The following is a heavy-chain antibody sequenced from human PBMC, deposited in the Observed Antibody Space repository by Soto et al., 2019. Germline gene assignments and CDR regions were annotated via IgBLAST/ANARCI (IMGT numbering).Heavy chain of an antibody. J-gene: IGHJ4*02. D-gene: IGHD6-19*01. CDR2: ISSNGGST. CDR3: ARRSSGWYFDY. Sequence: GGSLRLSCAASGFTFRSYAMHWVRQAPGKGLEYVSAISSNGGSTYYANSVKGRFTISRDNSKNTLYLQMNRLRAEDTAVYYCARRSSGWYFDYWGQGTQVTVFS. V-gene: IGHV3-64*01. CDR1: GFTFRSYA.